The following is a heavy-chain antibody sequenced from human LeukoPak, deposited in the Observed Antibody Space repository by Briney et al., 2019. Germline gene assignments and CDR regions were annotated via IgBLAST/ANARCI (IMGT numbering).Heavy chain of an antibody. CDR1: GFTFSSYG. CDR3: ARGVYDSSGYYSYFDY. CDR2: IGTAGDP. Sequence: GGSLRLSCAASGFTFSSYGMHWVRQATGKGLEWVSAIGTAGDPYYPGSVKGRFTISRENAKNSLYLQMNSPRAGDTAVYYCARGVYDSSGYYSYFDYWGQGTLVTVSS. J-gene: IGHJ4*02. V-gene: IGHV3-13*05. D-gene: IGHD3-22*01.